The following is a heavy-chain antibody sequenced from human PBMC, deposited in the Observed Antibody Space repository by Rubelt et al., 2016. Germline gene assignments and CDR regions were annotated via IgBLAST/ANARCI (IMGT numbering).Heavy chain of an antibody. J-gene: IGHJ4*02. Sequence: QVQLQESGPGLVKPSETLSLTCTVSSGSISSYYWSWIRQPPVKGLEWIGYIYYSRSTQYNHPLQSRVTMSVDTSKNQFSLKLNSVTAADTAVYYCARLEYSSGWYPHDWGQGTLVTVSS. CDR3: ARLEYSSGWYPHD. V-gene: IGHV4-59*08. D-gene: IGHD6-19*01. CDR2: IYYSRST. CDR1: SGSISSYY.